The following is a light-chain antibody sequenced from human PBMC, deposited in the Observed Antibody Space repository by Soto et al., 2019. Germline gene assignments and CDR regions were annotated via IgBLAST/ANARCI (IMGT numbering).Light chain of an antibody. CDR1: QTISSS. J-gene: IGKJ2*01. V-gene: IGKV1-39*01. CDR2: AAS. CDR3: QQSDITPYT. Sequence: DIQMTQSPSSLSASVGDRVTITCRAGQTISSSLNWYQQKPGEAPKLLIYAASSLQSGVPSRFSGSGSGTDFTLTISSLQPEDFASYYCQQSDITPYTFGQGTKLEIK.